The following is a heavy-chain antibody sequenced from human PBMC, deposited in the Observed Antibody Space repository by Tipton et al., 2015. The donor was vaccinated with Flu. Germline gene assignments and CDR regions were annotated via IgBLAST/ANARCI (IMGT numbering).Heavy chain of an antibody. CDR2: MYASGST. CDR1: GGSISNYY. D-gene: IGHD4-17*01. J-gene: IGHJ4*02. CDR3: AGVLAGHFGEGYFFDY. Sequence: TLSLTCTVSGGSISNYYWGWIRQPAGKGLEFIGRMYASGSTTYNPSLKSRVSMSADASMNQFSLRLNSMTAADTAIYYCAGVLAGHFGEGYFFDYWGQGALVTVSS. V-gene: IGHV4-4*07.